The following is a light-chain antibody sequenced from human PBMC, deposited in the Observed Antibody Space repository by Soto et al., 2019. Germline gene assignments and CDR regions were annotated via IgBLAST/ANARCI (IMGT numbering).Light chain of an antibody. J-gene: IGLJ1*01. Sequence: LAQPASVSGSLGQSVTISCTGTTSDVGGYNYVSWYQQHPGKAPILMIYEVTNRPSGVSNRFSGSKSGNTASLTISGLQVEDEADYYCGSYTDSITYVFGTGTKVTV. CDR1: TSDVGGYNY. V-gene: IGLV2-14*01. CDR2: EVT. CDR3: GSYTDSITYV.